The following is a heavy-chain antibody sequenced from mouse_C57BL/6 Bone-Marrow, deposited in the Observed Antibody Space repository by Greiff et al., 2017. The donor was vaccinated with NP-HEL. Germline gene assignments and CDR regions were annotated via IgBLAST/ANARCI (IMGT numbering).Heavy chain of an antibody. CDR2: ISSGGSYT. J-gene: IGHJ3*01. CDR1: GFTFSSYG. CDR3: ARHENYYSNYWFAY. D-gene: IGHD2-5*01. V-gene: IGHV5-6*01. Sequence: EVKVVESGGDLVKPGGSLKLSCAASGFTFSSYGMSWVRQTPDKRLEWVATISSGGSYTYYPDSVQGRFTISRDNAKNTLYLQMSILKSEDTAMYYCARHENYYSNYWFAYWGQGTLVTVSA.